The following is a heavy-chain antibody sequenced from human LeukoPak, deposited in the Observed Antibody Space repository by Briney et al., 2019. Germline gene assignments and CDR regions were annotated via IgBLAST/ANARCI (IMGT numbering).Heavy chain of an antibody. CDR2: VDPEDGET. V-gene: IGHV1-69-2*01. CDR1: GYTFTDYY. J-gene: IGHJ4*02. Sequence: GASVKVSCKVSGYTFTDYYMHWVQQAPGKGLEWMGLVDPEDGETIYAEKFQGRVTITADTSTDTAYMELSGLRSEDTAVYYCAIPAGGGAHTRDYWGQGTLVTVSS. CDR3: AIPAGGGAHTRDY. D-gene: IGHD3-16*01.